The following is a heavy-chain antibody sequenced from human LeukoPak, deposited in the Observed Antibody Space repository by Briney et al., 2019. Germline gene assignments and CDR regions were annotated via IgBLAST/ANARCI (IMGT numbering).Heavy chain of an antibody. J-gene: IGHJ4*02. D-gene: IGHD2-2*01. CDR2: IYYSGST. CDR1: GGSISSHY. V-gene: IGHV4-59*11. Sequence: SETLSLTCTVSGGSISSHYWSWIRQPPGKGLEWIGYIYYSGSTNYNPSLKSRVTISVVTSKNQFSLELSSVTAADTAVYYCARGYSTSITNWGQGTLVTVSS. CDR3: ARGYSTSITN.